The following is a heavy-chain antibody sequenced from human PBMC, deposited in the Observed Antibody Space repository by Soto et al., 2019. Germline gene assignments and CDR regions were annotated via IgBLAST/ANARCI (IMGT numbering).Heavy chain of an antibody. CDR2: IYHRGST. V-gene: IGHV4-59*01. Sequence: QVQLQESGPGLVKPSETLSLTCTVSGGSISSYYWSWIRQPPGRGLEWIGYIYHRGSTNHNPSLKSRVTVSVDTSKDQFSLKLNSVTAADTAVYYCARGDYGGASYFDYWGQGALVTVSS. CDR3: ARGDYGGASYFDY. D-gene: IGHD3-16*01. J-gene: IGHJ4*02. CDR1: GGSISSYY.